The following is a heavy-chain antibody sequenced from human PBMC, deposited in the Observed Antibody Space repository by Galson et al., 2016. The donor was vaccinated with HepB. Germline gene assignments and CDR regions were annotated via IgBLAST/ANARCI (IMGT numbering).Heavy chain of an antibody. J-gene: IGHJ4*02. CDR1: GIRVSTYG. D-gene: IGHD5-24*01. Sequence: SLRLSCAASGIRVSTYGMRWVRQAPGKGLEWVALIYNDGKSEFYADSMKGRVTISRDKSKNTLYLQMHSLRGEDTAVYYCAIGRWDFDSWGQATLLTVAS. CDR3: AIGRWDFDS. V-gene: IGHV3-30*03. CDR2: IYNDGKSE.